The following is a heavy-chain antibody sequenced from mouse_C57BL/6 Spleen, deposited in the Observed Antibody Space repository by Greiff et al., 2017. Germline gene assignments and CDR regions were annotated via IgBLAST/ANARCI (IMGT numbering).Heavy chain of an antibody. CDR1: GYTFTGYW. Sequence: VQLQQSGAELMKPGASVKLSCKATGYTFTGYWIEWVKQRPGHGLEWIGEILPGSGSTNYNEKFKGKATFTADTSSNTAYMQLSCLTTEDSAIYYCARWAESLYYFDYWGQGTTLTVSS. V-gene: IGHV1-9*01. J-gene: IGHJ2*01. CDR2: ILPGSGST. D-gene: IGHD3-3*01. CDR3: ARWAESLYYFDY.